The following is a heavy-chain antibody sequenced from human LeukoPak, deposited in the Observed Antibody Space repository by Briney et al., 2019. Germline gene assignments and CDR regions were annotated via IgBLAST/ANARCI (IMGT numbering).Heavy chain of an antibody. CDR3: AKTFYSGNYFDY. Sequence: GGSLRLSCAASGFTFSSYGMHWVRQAPGKGLEWVAFIRYDGSTKYYADSVKGRFTISRDNSKNTLYLQMNSLRAEDTAVYYCAKTFYSGNYFDYCGQGTQVTDSS. CDR1: GFTFSSYG. CDR2: IRYDGSTK. V-gene: IGHV3-30*02. J-gene: IGHJ4*02. D-gene: IGHD4-23*01.